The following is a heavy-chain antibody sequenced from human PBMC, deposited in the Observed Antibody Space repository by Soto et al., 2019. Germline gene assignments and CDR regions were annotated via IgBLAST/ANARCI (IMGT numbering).Heavy chain of an antibody. Sequence: QVQLVESGGGVVQPGRSLRLSCAASGFTFSSYGMHWVRQAPGKGLEWVAVISYDGSNKYYADSVKGRFTISRDNSKNTLYLQMNSLRAEDTAVYYCAKGMFIVGAIDYWGQGTLVTVSS. CDR2: ISYDGSNK. V-gene: IGHV3-30*18. CDR1: GFTFSSYG. CDR3: AKGMFIVGAIDY. J-gene: IGHJ4*02. D-gene: IGHD1-26*01.